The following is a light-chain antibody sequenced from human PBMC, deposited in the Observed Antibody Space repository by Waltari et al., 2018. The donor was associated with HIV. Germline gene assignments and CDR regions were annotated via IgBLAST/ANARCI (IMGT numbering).Light chain of an antibody. CDR3: SSYRSSSTPLWV. CDR2: EVS. CDR1: SSDVGSYNY. V-gene: IGLV2-14*01. Sequence: LTQPASVSGSPGQSITISCTGTSSDVGSYNYVSWYQQHPDKAPKLMIYEVSNRPSGVSNRFSGSKSDNTASLTISGLQAEDEADYYCSSYRSSSTPLWVFGGGTKLTVL. J-gene: IGLJ3*02.